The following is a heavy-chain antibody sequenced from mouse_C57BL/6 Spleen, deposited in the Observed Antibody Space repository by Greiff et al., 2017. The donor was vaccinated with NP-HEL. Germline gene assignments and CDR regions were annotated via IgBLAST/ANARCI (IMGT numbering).Heavy chain of an antibody. CDR3: ARGGTAAWFAY. CDR2: ISSGSSTI. J-gene: IGHJ3*01. D-gene: IGHD3-3*01. CDR1: GFTFSDYG. V-gene: IGHV5-17*01. Sequence: EVKLVESGGGLVKPGGSLKLSCAASGFTFSDYGMHWVRQAPEKGLEWVAYISSGSSTIYYADTVKGRFTISRDNAKNTLFLQMTSLRSEDTAMYYCARGGTAAWFAYWGQGTLVTVSA.